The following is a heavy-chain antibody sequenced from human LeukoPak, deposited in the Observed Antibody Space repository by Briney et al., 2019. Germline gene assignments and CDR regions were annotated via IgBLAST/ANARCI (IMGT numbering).Heavy chain of an antibody. CDR2: MNPNSGNT. J-gene: IGHJ5*02. CDR3: ARTLGDCSSTSYYWYNWFDP. Sequence: ASVKVSCKASGYTFTSYDINWVRQATGQGLEWMGWMNPNSGNTGYAQKFQGRVTMTRNTSISTAYMELSSLRSEDTAVYYCARTLGDCSSTSYYWYNWFDPWGQGTLVTVSS. V-gene: IGHV1-8*01. CDR1: GYTFTSYD. D-gene: IGHD2-2*01.